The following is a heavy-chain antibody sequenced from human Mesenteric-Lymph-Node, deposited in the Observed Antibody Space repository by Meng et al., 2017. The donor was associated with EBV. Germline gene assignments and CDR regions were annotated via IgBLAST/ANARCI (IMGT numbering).Heavy chain of an antibody. CDR2: IYHSGST. CDR1: GGSISSGGYS. Sequence: QPQRQESGSGLGKPSQTLSLTCAVSGGSISSGGYSWSWIRQPPGKGLEWIGYIYHSGSTYYNPSLKSRVTISVDRSKNQFSLKLSSVTAADTAVYYCARDAGGDYGGNSHFDYWGQGTLVTVSS. V-gene: IGHV4-30-2*01. J-gene: IGHJ4*02. D-gene: IGHD4-23*01. CDR3: ARDAGGDYGGNSHFDY.